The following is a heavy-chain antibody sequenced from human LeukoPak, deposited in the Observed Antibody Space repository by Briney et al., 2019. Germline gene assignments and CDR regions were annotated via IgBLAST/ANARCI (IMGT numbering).Heavy chain of an antibody. V-gene: IGHV3-53*01. D-gene: IGHD3-22*01. J-gene: IGHJ5*02. CDR1: GFTVSSNY. CDR3: ARLNYDSSDT. Sequence: TGGSLRLSCAASGFTVSSNYMSWVRQAPGKGLEWVSVIYSGGSTYYADSVKGRFTISRDNSKNTLYLQMNSLRAEDTAVYYCARLNYDSSDTWGQGTLVTVFS. CDR2: IYSGGST.